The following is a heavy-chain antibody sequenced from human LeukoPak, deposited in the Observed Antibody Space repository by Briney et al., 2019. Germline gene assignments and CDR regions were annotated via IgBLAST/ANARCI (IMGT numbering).Heavy chain of an antibody. CDR2: IYYSGST. V-gene: IGHV4-59*08. J-gene: IGHJ4*02. CDR3: ARRMYGSSLDY. Sequence: PSETLSLTCTVSGGSISNYYWSWIRQPPEKGLEWIAFIYYSGSTTYNPSLKSRVTISVDTSKNQFSLKLSSVTAADTAVYYCARRMYGSSLDYWGQGTLVTVSS. D-gene: IGHD6-6*01. CDR1: GGSISNYY.